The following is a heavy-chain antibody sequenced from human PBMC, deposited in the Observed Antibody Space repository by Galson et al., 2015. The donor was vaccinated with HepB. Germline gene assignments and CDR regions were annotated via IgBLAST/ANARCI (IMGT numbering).Heavy chain of an antibody. CDR2: IGTIGDT. CDR3: ARGHPVVRGVISDMDV. V-gene: IGHV3-13*01. CDR1: GFTFSSQD. Sequence: SLRLSCAASGFTFSSQDMHWVRQTTGRGLEWVSGIGTIGDTFYSTSVRGRFTISRENAKNSLYLQMNSLRDDETAVYYCARGHPVVRGVISDMDVWGQGTTVTVSS. D-gene: IGHD3-10*01. J-gene: IGHJ6*02.